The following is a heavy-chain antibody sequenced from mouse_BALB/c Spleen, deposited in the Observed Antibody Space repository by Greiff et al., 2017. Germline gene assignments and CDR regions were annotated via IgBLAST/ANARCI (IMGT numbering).Heavy chain of an antibody. D-gene: IGHD1-1*01. CDR1: GFSLTGYG. CDR3: ARDRYYYGSSYEAMDY. J-gene: IGHJ4*01. CDR2: IWGDGST. V-gene: IGHV2-6-7*01. Sequence: VKVVESGPGLVAPSQSLSITCTVSGFSLTGYGVNWVRQPPGKGLEWLGMIWGDGSTDYNSALKSRLSISKDNSKSQVFLKMNSLQTDDTARYYCARDRYYYGSSYEAMDYWGQGTSVTVSS.